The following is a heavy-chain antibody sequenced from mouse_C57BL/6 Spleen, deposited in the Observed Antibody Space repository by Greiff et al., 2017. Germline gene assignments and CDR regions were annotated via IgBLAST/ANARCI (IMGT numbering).Heavy chain of an antibody. V-gene: IGHV1-43*01. CDR2: INPSTGGT. D-gene: IGHD3-3*01. Sequence: EVKLQQSGPELVKPGASVKISCKASGYSFTGYYMHWVKQSSEKSLEWIGEINPSTGGTSYNQKFKGKATLTVDKSSSTAYMQLKSLTSEDSAVYYGARKGPPYAMDYWGQGTSVTVSS. J-gene: IGHJ4*01. CDR1: GYSFTGYY. CDR3: ARKGPPYAMDY.